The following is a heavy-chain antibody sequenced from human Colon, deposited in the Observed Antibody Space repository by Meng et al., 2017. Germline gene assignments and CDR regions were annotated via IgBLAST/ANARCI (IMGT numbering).Heavy chain of an antibody. V-gene: IGHV3-53*04. J-gene: IGHJ4*02. CDR1: RFTVSNNY. D-gene: IGHD3-10*01. Sequence: GGSLRLSCAASRFTVSNNYMTWVRQAPGRGLEWVSIIYSGGKTYYADSVKGRFTISRHNSNNTLSLQMNSLRHEDTAVYYCARVSISWDRGVISIDYFDCWGQGTLVTVSS. CDR2: IYSGGKT. CDR3: ARVSISWDRGVISIDYFDC.